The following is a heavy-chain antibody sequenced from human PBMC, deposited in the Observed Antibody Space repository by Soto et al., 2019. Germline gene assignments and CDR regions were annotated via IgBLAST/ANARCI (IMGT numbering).Heavy chain of an antibody. J-gene: IGHJ6*02. CDR1: GFTFSHYG. D-gene: IGHD4-4*01. Sequence: GGSRRLSCAASGFTFSHYGMHWVRQAPGKGLEWVAAILYDGSNTYYADSVKGRFTISRDNSKNTLYLEMNSLRPEDTAVYHCAKSRDGYSFYYFYGLDVWGQGTTVTVSS. CDR3: AKSRDGYSFYYFYGLDV. CDR2: ILYDGSNT. V-gene: IGHV3-30*18.